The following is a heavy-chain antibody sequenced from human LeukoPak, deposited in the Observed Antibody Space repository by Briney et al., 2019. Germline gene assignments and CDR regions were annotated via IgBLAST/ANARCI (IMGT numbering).Heavy chain of an antibody. CDR2: ISAYNGNT. D-gene: IGHD1-26*01. Sequence: ASVKVSCKASGYTFTSYGISWVRQAPGQGLEWMGWISAYNGNTNYAQKLQGRVTMTTDTSTSTAYMELRGLRSDDTAVYYCARDNSVGDYAWWFDPWGQGTLVTVSS. J-gene: IGHJ5*02. CDR3: ARDNSVGDYAWWFDP. V-gene: IGHV1-18*01. CDR1: GYTFTSYG.